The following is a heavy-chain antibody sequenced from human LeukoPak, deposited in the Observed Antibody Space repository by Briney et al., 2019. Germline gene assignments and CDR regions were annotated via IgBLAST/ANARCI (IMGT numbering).Heavy chain of an antibody. D-gene: IGHD6-6*01. CDR2: IYYSGST. J-gene: IGHJ3*02. V-gene: IGHV4-31*03. Sequence: SETLSLTCTVSGGSISSGGYYWSWIRQHPGKGLEWIGYIYYSGSTYYNPSLKSRVTISVDTSKNQFSLKLSSVTAADTAVYYSAREWHRIRSSIPARGKPNAFDIWGQGTMVTVSS. CDR1: GGSISSGGYY. CDR3: AREWHRIRSSIPARGKPNAFDI.